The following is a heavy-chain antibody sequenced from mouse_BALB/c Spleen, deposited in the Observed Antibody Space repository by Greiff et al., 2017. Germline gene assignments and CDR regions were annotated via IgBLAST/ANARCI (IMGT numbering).Heavy chain of an antibody. J-gene: IGHJ2*01. Sequence: EVQGVESGGGLVKPGGSLKLSCAASGFTFSDYYMYWVRQTPEKRLEWVATISDGGSYTYYPDSVKGRFTISRDNAKNNLYLQMSSLKSEDTAMYYCARDRGYYGSSYVHFDYWGQGTTLTVSS. CDR3: ARDRGYYGSSYVHFDY. CDR2: ISDGGSYT. V-gene: IGHV5-4*02. D-gene: IGHD1-1*01. CDR1: GFTFSDYY.